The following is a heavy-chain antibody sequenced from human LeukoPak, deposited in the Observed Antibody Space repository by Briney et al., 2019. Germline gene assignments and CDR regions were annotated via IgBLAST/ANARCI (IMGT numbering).Heavy chain of an antibody. V-gene: IGHV4-39*01. D-gene: IGHD3-10*01. CDR3: ASAYSSGSFWFDY. CDR1: GGSISSSSYY. J-gene: IGHJ4*02. Sequence: SETLTLTCSVSGGSISSSSYYWGWIRQPPGKGLEWIGSIYQSRSTHNHPSLKSRLTISVATSKSQFSLKLSSVTAADTAVYYCASAYSSGSFWFDYWGQGTLVTASS. CDR2: IYQSRST.